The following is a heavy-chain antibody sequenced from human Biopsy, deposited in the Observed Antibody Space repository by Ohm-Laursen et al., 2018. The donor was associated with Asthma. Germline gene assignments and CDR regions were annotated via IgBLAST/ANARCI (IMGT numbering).Heavy chain of an antibody. CDR3: ARGYSGSDRIVYYYSGLEV. V-gene: IGHV1-69*01. D-gene: IGHD5-12*01. Sequence: SSVKVSCKASGDSFSDYAISWVRQAPGQGLERMGGLIPVLGTPDHAQMFEGRVTITADESTSTAYMELRSLSSEDTAVYYCARGYSGSDRIVYYYSGLEVWGQGTTVTVSS. CDR2: LIPVLGTP. CDR1: GDSFSDYA. J-gene: IGHJ6*02.